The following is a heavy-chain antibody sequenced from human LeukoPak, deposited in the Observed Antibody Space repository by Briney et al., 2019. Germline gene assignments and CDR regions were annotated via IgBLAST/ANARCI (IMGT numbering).Heavy chain of an antibody. V-gene: IGHV1-3*01. CDR2: INAGNGNT. CDR1: GYTFTTYA. CDR3: AYRGVSDDFDY. D-gene: IGHD3-10*01. J-gene: IGHJ4*02. Sequence: ASVKVSCKASGYTFTTYAMHWVRQAPGQRLEWLGWINAGNGNTKYSQNFQGRVTITRDTSAVTAYMELSSLRSEDTAVYYCAYRGVSDDFDYWGLGTLVTVSS.